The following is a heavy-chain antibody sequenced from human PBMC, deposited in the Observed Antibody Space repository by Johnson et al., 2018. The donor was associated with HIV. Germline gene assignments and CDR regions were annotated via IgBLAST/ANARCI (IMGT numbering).Heavy chain of an antibody. J-gene: IGHJ3*01. V-gene: IGHV3-30*03. CDR2: ISYDGNKK. CDR1: GFTFSSFG. D-gene: IGHD2/OR15-2a*01. CDR3: AAQTQPTF. Sequence: QVQLVESGGGVVQPGRSLRLSCVGSGFTFSSFGMHWVRQAPGKGLEWVALISYDGNKKYYVDSVNGRFTISRDNSKNTLYLQMSSLRAEDTTMYYCAAQTQPTFWGQGTMVTVSS.